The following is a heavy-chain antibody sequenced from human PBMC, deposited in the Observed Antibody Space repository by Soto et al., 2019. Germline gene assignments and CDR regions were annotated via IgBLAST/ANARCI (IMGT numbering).Heavy chain of an antibody. Sequence: PSETLSLTCTVSGGSISSYYWSWIRHPPGKGLEWIGYIYYSGSTNYNPSLKRQVTLTVATSKNRFSVKLSTVTAADTAVYYCSRGGYSYGTPYGFDVWGQGTMVTVSS. V-gene: IGHV4-59*01. CDR3: SRGGYSYGTPYGFDV. D-gene: IGHD5-18*01. CDR2: IYYSGST. CDR1: GGSISSYY. J-gene: IGHJ6*02.